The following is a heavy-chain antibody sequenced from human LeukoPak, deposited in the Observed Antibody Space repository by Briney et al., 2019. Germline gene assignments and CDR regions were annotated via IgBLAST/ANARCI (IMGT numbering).Heavy chain of an antibody. V-gene: IGHV3-11*01. J-gene: IGHJ4*02. Sequence: GGSLRLSCAASGLTFSDYYMSWIRQAPGKGLEWVSYISSSGTTIYYADSGKGRFPISRDNATNSLYLQMNSLRAEDTAVYFCARWDSSGCLDYWGQGTLVTVSS. CDR2: ISSSGTTI. D-gene: IGHD3-22*01. CDR1: GLTFSDYY. CDR3: ARWDSSGCLDY.